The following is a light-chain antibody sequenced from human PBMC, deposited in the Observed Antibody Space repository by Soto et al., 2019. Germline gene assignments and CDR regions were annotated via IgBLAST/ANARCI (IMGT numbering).Light chain of an antibody. CDR1: QSIGSY. V-gene: IGKV1-39*01. Sequence: DIQMTQSPSSLSASVGDRVTITCRASQSIGSYLSWYQQKPGKAPKLLINVASTLQSGVPSRFSGSGSGTDFTLAISSLQPEDFATYYCQQCCSPPQTFGGGTKVDIK. J-gene: IGKJ4*01. CDR2: VAS. CDR3: QQCCSPPQT.